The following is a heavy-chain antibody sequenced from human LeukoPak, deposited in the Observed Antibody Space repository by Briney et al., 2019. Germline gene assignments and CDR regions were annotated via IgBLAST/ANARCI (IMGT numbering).Heavy chain of an antibody. D-gene: IGHD2-2*01. CDR3: ARGLGVVPAYYFDY. CDR2: IYSGGST. Sequence: TGGSLRLSCAASGFTVSSNYMSWVRQAPGKGLEWVSVIYSGGSTYYADSVKGRFTISRDNAKNSLYLQMNSLRAEDTAVYYCARGLGVVPAYYFDYWGQGTLVTVSS. V-gene: IGHV3-53*01. CDR1: GFTVSSNY. J-gene: IGHJ4*02.